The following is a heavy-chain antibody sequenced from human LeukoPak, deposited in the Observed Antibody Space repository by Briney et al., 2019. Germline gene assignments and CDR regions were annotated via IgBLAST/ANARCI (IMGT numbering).Heavy chain of an antibody. J-gene: IGHJ4*02. CDR2: ISGSGTGT. CDR3: AKEDDILTGYYPFDS. V-gene: IGHV3-23*01. CDR1: TFTFSNYA. D-gene: IGHD3-9*01. Sequence: GGSLRLFCAASTFTFSNYAMNWGRQAPGKGLEWVSGISGSGTGTHYADSVKGRFTISRDNSKNTLYLQMNSLRAEDTAVYYCAKEDDILTGYYPFDSWGQGTLVTVSS.